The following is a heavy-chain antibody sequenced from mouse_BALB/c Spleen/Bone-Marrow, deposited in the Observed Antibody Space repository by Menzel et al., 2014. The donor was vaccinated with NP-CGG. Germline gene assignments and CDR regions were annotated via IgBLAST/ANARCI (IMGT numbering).Heavy chain of an antibody. D-gene: IGHD1-1*01. CDR3: ARSGSSSGYFDY. V-gene: IGHV5-17*02. CDR2: ISSGSSTV. CDR1: GFTFXSFG. J-gene: IGHJ2*01. Sequence: EVKVEESGGGLVQPGGSRKLSCAASGFTFXSFGMHWVRQAPEKGLEWVTYISSGSSTVYYADKVMGRFTISRDNPKNTLFLQMTSLRSEDTAMYYCARSGSSSGYFDYWGQGTTLTVSS.